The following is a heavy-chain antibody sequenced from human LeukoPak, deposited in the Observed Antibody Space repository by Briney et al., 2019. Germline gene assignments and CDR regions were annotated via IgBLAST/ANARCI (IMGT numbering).Heavy chain of an antibody. Sequence: GGSLRLSCAASGFTFSSYAMHWVRQAPGKGLEWVAVTSYDGSNKYYADSVKGRFTISRDNSKNTLYLQMNSLRAEDTAVYYCAREQYLWFGELLRAFDIWGQRIIVTVSS. D-gene: IGHD3-10*01. CDR1: GFTFSSYA. V-gene: IGHV3-30-3*01. CDR2: TSYDGSNK. CDR3: AREQYLWFGELLRAFDI. J-gene: IGHJ3*02.